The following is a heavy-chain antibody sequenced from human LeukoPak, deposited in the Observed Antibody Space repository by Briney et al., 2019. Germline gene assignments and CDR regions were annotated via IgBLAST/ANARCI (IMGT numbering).Heavy chain of an antibody. CDR3: ARGDCSGGSCYDRDY. Sequence: NASETLSLTCTVSGGSISSYYWSWIRQPPGKGLEWIGYIYYSGSTNYNPSLKSRVTISVDTSKNQFSLKLSSVTAADTAVYYCARGDCSGGSCYDRDYWGQGTLVTVSS. J-gene: IGHJ4*02. CDR1: GGSISSYY. D-gene: IGHD2-15*01. V-gene: IGHV4-59*08. CDR2: IYYSGST.